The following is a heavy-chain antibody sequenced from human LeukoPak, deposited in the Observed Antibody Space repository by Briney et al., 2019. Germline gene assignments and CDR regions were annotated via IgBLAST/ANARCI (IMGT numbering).Heavy chain of an antibody. J-gene: IGHJ3*02. CDR1: GYTFTGYY. CDR2: INPNSGGT. D-gene: IGHD2-15*01. CDR3: ARALGYCSGGSCSNDGAFDI. V-gene: IGHV1-2*02. Sequence: ASVKVSYKASGYTFTGYYMHWVRQAPGKGLEWMGWINPNSGGTNYAQKFQGRVTMTRDTSISTAYMELSRLRSDDTAVYYCARALGYCSGGSCSNDGAFDIWGQGTMVTVSS.